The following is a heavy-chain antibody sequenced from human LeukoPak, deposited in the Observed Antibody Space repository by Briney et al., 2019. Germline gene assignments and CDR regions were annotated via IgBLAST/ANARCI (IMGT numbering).Heavy chain of an antibody. D-gene: IGHD3-9*01. Sequence: ASVKVSCKISGSTLKEFSMHWVRQAPGKGLEWMGGFDPENVETVYPQKLQDRVSMAEDRSTDTAYMELSSLTSDDTAVYYCARTPTGILTGYYHYWGQGTLVTVSS. V-gene: IGHV1-24*01. CDR1: GSTLKEFS. CDR3: ARTPTGILTGYYHY. J-gene: IGHJ4*02. CDR2: FDPENVET.